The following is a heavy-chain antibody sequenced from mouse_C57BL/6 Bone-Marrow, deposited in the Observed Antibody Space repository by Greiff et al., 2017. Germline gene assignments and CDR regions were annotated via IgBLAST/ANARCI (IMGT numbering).Heavy chain of an antibody. D-gene: IGHD1-1*01. J-gene: IGHJ2*01. CDR2: IAPENGDT. CDR3: TTFITTVVADY. CDR1: GFNIKDDY. Sequence: EVQLQQSGAELVRPGASVKLSCTASGFNIKDDYMHWVKQRPEQSLVWLGWIAPENGDTEYASKFQGKATITADTSSNTAYLQLSSLTSEDTAVYYCTTFITTVVADYWGQGTTLTVSS. V-gene: IGHV14-4*01.